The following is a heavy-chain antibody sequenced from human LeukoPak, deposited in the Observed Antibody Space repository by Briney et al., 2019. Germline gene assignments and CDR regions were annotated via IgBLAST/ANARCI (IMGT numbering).Heavy chain of an antibody. CDR1: GYTLTELS. D-gene: IGHD4-23*01. Sequence: ASVKVSCKVSGYTLTELSMHWVRQAPGKGLEWMGGFDPEDGETIYAQKFQGRVTMTEDTSTDTAYMELSSLRSEDTAVYYCATACGGNSGWYFNYWGQGTLVTVSS. J-gene: IGHJ4*02. CDR2: FDPEDGET. CDR3: ATACGGNSGWYFNY. V-gene: IGHV1-24*01.